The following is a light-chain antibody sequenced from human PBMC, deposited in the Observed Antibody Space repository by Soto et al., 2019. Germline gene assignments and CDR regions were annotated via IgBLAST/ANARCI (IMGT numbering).Light chain of an antibody. V-gene: IGKV3-20*01. J-gene: IGKJ3*01. CDR1: QSVSSSY. CDR3: QQYGSSPEFT. Sequence: EIVLTQSPGTLSLSPGERATLSCRASQSVSSSYLAWYQQKPGQAPRLLIYGASSRATGIPDRFSGSGSGTDFTLTISRLEPEDFAVDYGQQYGSSPEFTFGPGTKVDIK. CDR2: GAS.